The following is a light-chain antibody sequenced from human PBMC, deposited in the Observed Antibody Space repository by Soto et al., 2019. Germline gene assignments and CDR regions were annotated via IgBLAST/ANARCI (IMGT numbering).Light chain of an antibody. CDR3: SSYISTSTLV. V-gene: IGLV2-14*01. CDR2: DVV. Sequence: QSVLTQPASVSGSPGQSLTISCTGTSSDIGGYNYVSWYQQHPGKAPKLMLYDVVARPSGVSSRFSGSKSGNTASLTISGLQAEDEAAYYCSSYISTSTLVFGTGTKVTVL. CDR1: SSDIGGYNY. J-gene: IGLJ1*01.